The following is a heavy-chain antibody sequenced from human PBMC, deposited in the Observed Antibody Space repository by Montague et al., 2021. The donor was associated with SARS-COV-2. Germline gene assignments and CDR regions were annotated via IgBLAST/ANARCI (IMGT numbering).Heavy chain of an antibody. V-gene: IGHV4-59*02. Sequence: SETLSLTCIVSGSSVRSYFWSWIRQPPGKGLEWIGNIYDSGSTNYNSSLKSRVTISVDTSKNRFSLKLSAVTAADTAVYYCARENTVTTFGGPYYIDSWGQGTLVTVSA. CDR2: IYDSGST. CDR1: GSSVRSYF. CDR3: ARENTVTTFGGPYYIDS. D-gene: IGHD4-17*01. J-gene: IGHJ4*02.